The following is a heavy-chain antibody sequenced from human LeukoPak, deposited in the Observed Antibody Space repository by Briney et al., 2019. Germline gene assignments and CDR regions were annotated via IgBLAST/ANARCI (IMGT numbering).Heavy chain of an antibody. CDR3: ARRAGYCSSTSCSTTNWFDP. CDR1: GGSISSYY. J-gene: IGHJ5*02. D-gene: IGHD2-2*01. Sequence: SETLSLTCTVSGGSISSYYWSWIRQPPGKGLEWIGYIYYSGSTNYNPSLKSRVTISVDTSKNQFSLKLSSATAADTAVYYCARRAGYCSSTSCSTTNWFDPWGQGTLVTVSS. V-gene: IGHV4-59*08. CDR2: IYYSGST.